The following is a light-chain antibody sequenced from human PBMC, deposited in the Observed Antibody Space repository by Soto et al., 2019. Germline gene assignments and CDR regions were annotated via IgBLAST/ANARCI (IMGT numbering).Light chain of an antibody. V-gene: IGLV2-14*01. J-gene: IGLJ1*01. Sequence: QSALTQPASVSGSPGQSITISCTGTSSDVGGYNYVSWYQQHPGKAPKFMIYDVSNRPSGVSNRFSGSKSGNTASLSISGLQAEDEADYCRSSYTSSNTRQIVFGAGTKVTV. CDR2: DVS. CDR1: SSDVGGYNY. CDR3: SSYTSSNTRQIV.